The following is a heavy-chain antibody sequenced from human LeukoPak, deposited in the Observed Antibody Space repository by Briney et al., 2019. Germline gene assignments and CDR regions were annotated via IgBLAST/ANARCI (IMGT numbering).Heavy chain of an antibody. CDR1: GFTFSSYW. CDR3: ARGRFGSSNAYYDYVWGSYRASYYMDV. D-gene: IGHD3-16*02. V-gene: IGHV3-74*01. J-gene: IGHJ6*03. Sequence: PGGSLRLSCAASGFTFSSYWMHWVRQAPGKGLVWVSSINSDGSSTNYADSVKGRFTISRDNAKNTLYLQMNSLTAEDTAVYYCARGRFGSSNAYYDYVWGSYRASYYMDVWGRGTTVTVSS. CDR2: INSDGSST.